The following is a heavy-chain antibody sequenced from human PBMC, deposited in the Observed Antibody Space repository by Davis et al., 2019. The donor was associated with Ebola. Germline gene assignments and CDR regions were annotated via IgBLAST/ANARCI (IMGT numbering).Heavy chain of an antibody. V-gene: IGHV3-23*01. CDR3: AKDGLLWFAEPFGY. Sequence: GESLKISCAASGFTFSSYAMSWVRQAPGKGLESVSTISGSGSSTYYTDSVKGRFTISRDNSQNTLYLQMNSLRAEDTALYYCAKDGLLWFAEPFGYWGQGALVTVSA. CDR1: GFTFSSYA. CDR2: ISGSGSST. J-gene: IGHJ4*02. D-gene: IGHD3-10*01.